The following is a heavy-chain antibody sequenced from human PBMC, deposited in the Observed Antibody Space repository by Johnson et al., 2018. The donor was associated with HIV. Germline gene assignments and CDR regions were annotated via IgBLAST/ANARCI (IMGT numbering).Heavy chain of an antibody. CDR3: VKDLYCIDGVCRTDAFDI. D-gene: IGHD2-8*01. CDR1: GFSFSAYA. J-gene: IGHJ3*02. Sequence: VQLVEFGGGLVQPGGSLRLSCTASGFSFSAYAMSWVRQAPGKGLEWVSLISASGGSTHYSESVKGLFTISRDNVKNTLYLQMNSLGVEDTAIYYCVKDLYCIDGVCRTDAFDIWGQGTMVTVSS. V-gene: IGHV3-23*04. CDR2: ISASGGST.